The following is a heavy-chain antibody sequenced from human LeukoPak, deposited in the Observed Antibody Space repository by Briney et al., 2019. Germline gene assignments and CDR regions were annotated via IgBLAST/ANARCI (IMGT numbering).Heavy chain of an antibody. CDR3: AREVRAGTTTGMDA. J-gene: IGHJ6*04. CDR2: IYHSGST. Sequence: SETLSLTCAVSGGSISSSNRWSWVRQPPGKGLEWIGEIYHSGSTNYNPSLKSRVTISVDKSKNQFSLKLSSVTAADTAVYYCAREVRAGTTTGMDAWGKGTTVTVSS. CDR1: GGSISSSNR. D-gene: IGHD1-1*01. V-gene: IGHV4-4*02.